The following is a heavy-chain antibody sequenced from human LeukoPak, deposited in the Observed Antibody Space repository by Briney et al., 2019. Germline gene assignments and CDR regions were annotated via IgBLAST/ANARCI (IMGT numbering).Heavy chain of an antibody. CDR1: GFTFSSYS. D-gene: IGHD6-13*01. CDR3: ARDKQQLVRFDY. Sequence: GGSLRLSCAASGFTFSSYSMNWVRQAPGKGLEWVSYISSSSSTIHYADSVKGRFTISRDNAKNSLYLQMNSLRAEDTAVYYCARDKQQLVRFDYWGQGTLVIVSS. J-gene: IGHJ4*02. CDR2: ISSSSSTI. V-gene: IGHV3-48*01.